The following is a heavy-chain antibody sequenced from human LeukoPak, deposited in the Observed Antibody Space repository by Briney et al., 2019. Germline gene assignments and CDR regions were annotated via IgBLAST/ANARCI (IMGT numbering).Heavy chain of an antibody. V-gene: IGHV3-23*01. Sequence: GGSLRLSCAASGFTFSSYAMSWVRQAPGKGLEWVSAISGSGGSTYYADSVKGRFTISRDNSKNTLYLQMNSLRAEDTAVYYCAKASSYGEKNQYFDYWGQGTLVTVSS. J-gene: IGHJ4*02. CDR3: AKASSYGEKNQYFDY. CDR1: GFTFSSYA. D-gene: IGHD5-18*01. CDR2: ISGSGGST.